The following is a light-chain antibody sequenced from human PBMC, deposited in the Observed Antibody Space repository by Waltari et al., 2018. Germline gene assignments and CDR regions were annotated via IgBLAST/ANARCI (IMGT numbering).Light chain of an antibody. CDR3: QQSYGPPYT. J-gene: IGKJ2*01. V-gene: IGKV1-39*01. CDR1: QSISKY. Sequence: DIQMTQSPPSLPASLGARVTITCRASQSISKYLNWYQQRPGKAPKLLIYGKSSLQSGVPSRFSGSGSGTDFTLTINTLQPEDFATYFCQQSYGPPYTFGQGTRLEIK. CDR2: GKS.